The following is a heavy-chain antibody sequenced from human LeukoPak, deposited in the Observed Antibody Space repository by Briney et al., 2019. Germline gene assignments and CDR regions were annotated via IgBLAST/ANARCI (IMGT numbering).Heavy chain of an antibody. Sequence: PSETLSLTCGVSGGSISSGGYSWSWIRQPPGKGLEWIGYIYYSGSTSYNPSLKSRLSISVDTSKNQFSLKLNSVTAADTAVYYCARGYQVVVAATVWSYFDYWGQGTLVTVSS. D-gene: IGHD2-15*01. V-gene: IGHV4-30-4*07. J-gene: IGHJ4*02. CDR1: GGSISSGGYS. CDR2: IYYSGST. CDR3: ARGYQVVVAATVWSYFDY.